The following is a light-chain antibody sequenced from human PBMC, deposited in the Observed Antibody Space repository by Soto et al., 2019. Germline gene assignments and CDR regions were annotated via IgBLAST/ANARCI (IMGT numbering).Light chain of an antibody. J-gene: IGKJ1*01. Sequence: EIVMAQSPATLSVSPGERATLSCRASQSVSSNLAWYQQKRGQAPRLLIYGASSRATGIPARFSGSGSGTEFTLTIGSLQPDDFATYYCQHYNDDSPTFGQGTKVDI. V-gene: IGKV3-15*01. CDR2: GAS. CDR1: QSVSSN. CDR3: QHYNDDSPT.